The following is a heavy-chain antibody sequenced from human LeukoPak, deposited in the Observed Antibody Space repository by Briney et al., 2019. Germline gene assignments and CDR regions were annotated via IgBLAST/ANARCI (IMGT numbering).Heavy chain of an antibody. V-gene: IGHV3-23*01. CDR2: ISDSGGST. CDR1: GFTFSSYA. CDR3: ARVDYYDSSGNYPNWFDP. D-gene: IGHD3-22*01. Sequence: GGSLRLSCAASGFTFSSYAMSWVRQAPGKGLEWVSTISDSGGSTYYADSLKGRFTISRDNYKNTLYLQMNSLRAEDTAVYYCARVDYYDSSGNYPNWFDPWGQGTLVTVSS. J-gene: IGHJ5*02.